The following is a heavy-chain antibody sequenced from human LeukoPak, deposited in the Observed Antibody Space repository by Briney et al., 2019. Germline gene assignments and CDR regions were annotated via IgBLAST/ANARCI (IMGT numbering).Heavy chain of an antibody. V-gene: IGHV4-34*01. CDR1: GGSFSGYY. CDR2: INHSGST. D-gene: IGHD2-15*01. Sequence: SETLSLTCAVYGGSFSGYYWSWIRQPPGKGLEWIGEINHSGSTNYNPSLKSRVTISVDTSKNQFSLKLSSVTAADTAVYFCARDSRYCSGGNCHLRFDYWGQGILVTVSS. CDR3: ARDSRYCSGGNCHLRFDY. J-gene: IGHJ4*02.